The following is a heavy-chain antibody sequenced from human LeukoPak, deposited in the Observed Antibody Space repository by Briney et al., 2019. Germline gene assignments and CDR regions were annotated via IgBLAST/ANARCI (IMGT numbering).Heavy chain of an antibody. V-gene: IGHV3-7*01. CDR1: GFTFSSYW. D-gene: IGHD1-1*01. Sequence: GGSLRLSCAASGFTFSSYWMSWVRQAPGKGLEWVANIKQDGGEKYYVDSVKGRFTISRDNSKNTLFLQMNSLRAEDTAVYYCAREAIGTTKSDDAFDMWGQGTMVTVSS. J-gene: IGHJ3*02. CDR2: IKQDGGEK. CDR3: AREAIGTTKSDDAFDM.